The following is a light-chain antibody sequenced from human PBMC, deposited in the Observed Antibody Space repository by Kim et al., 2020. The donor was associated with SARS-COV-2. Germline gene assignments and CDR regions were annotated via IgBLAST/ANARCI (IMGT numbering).Light chain of an antibody. CDR2: DAS. CDR3: QQYASSPTT. J-gene: IGKJ4*01. CDR1: QTVSTSY. V-gene: IGKV3-20*01. Sequence: SPRERATLSCRACQTVSTSYLAWYQQKPGQAPRLLINDASRRATGIPDRFSGSGSGTDFTLTISRLEPEDFAVYYCQQYASSPTTFGGGTKVDIK.